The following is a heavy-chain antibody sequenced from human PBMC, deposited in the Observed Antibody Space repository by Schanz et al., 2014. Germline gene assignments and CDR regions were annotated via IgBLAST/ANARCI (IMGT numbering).Heavy chain of an antibody. J-gene: IGHJ4*02. Sequence: EVQLVESGGGLVKPGGSLRLSCAASGFSVSSNFMTWVRQAPGKGLEWVSLIYSGGDTNYAGSVKGRFTISRDGSKNTLYLQMNSLXXXXTAVYYCARKTDSSGTGDYWGQGTLVTVSS. V-gene: IGHV3-66*01. CDR3: ARKTDSSGTGDY. CDR1: GFSVSSNF. D-gene: IGHD6-19*01. CDR2: IYSGGDT.